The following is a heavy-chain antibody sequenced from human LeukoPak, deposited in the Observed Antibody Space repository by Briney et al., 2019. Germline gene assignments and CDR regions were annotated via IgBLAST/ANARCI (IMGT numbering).Heavy chain of an antibody. CDR1: GFTFSSYA. CDR2: ISGSGGST. CDR3: AKDGGRGDNYYYYGMDV. V-gene: IGHV3-23*01. Sequence: GGSLRLSCAASGFTFSSYAMSWVRQAPGKGLEWVSAISGSGGSTYYADSVKGRFTISRDNSKNTLYLQMNSLRAEDTAVYYCAKDGGRGDNYYYYGMDVWGQGTTVTVSS. J-gene: IGHJ6*02. D-gene: IGHD3-16*01.